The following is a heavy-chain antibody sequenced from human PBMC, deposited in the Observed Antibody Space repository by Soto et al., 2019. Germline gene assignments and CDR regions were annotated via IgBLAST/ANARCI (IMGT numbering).Heavy chain of an antibody. D-gene: IGHD5-18*01. J-gene: IGHJ4*02. V-gene: IGHV1-69*13. CDR1: GGTFSSYA. Sequence: AASVKVSCKASGGTFSSYAISWVRQAPGQGLEWMGGIIPIFGTANYAQKFQGRVTITADESTSTAYMELSSLRSEDTAVYYCASSGTSFPLWLINYWGQGTLVTVSS. CDR3: ASSGTSFPLWLINY. CDR2: IIPIFGTA.